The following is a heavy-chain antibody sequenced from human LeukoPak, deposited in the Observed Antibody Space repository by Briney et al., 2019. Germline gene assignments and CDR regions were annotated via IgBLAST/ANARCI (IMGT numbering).Heavy chain of an antibody. V-gene: IGHV3-30-3*01. CDR2: ISYDGSNK. D-gene: IGHD3-22*01. CDR3: AREGPGVTMIVVVITGDYFDY. J-gene: IGHJ4*02. CDR1: GFTFSSYA. Sequence: GRSLRLSCAASGFTFSSYAMHWVRQAPGKGLEWVAVISYDGSNKYYADSVKGRFTISRDNSKNTLYLQMNSLRAEDTAVYYCAREGPGVTMIVVVITGDYFDYWGQGTLVTVSS.